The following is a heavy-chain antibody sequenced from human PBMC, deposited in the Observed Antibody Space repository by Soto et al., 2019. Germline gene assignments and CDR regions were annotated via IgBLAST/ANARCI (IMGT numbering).Heavy chain of an antibody. CDR3: ANRGRYYYYYGMDV. Sequence: GGSLRLSCAASGFTFSSYAMSWVRQAPGKGLEWVSAISGSGGSTYYADSVKGRFTISRDNSKNTLYLQMNSLRAEDTAVYSGANRGRYYYYYGMDVWGQGTTVTVSS. CDR1: GFTFSSYA. D-gene: IGHD1-26*01. V-gene: IGHV3-23*01. J-gene: IGHJ6*02. CDR2: ISGSGGST.